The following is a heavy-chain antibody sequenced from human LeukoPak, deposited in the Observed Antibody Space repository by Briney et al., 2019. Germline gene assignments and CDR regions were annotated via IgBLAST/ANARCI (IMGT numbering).Heavy chain of an antibody. CDR1: GFAFSNCA. Sequence: GGSLRLSCTASGFAFSNCAMSWVRQAPGKGLEWVSTISGSDGSTYYADSEKGRFTISRDNSKNTLYLQMNSLRAEDTAVYYCAKDLRGYDMDFDYWGQGTLVTVSS. J-gene: IGHJ4*02. V-gene: IGHV3-23*01. CDR2: ISGSDGST. D-gene: IGHD5-12*01. CDR3: AKDLRGYDMDFDY.